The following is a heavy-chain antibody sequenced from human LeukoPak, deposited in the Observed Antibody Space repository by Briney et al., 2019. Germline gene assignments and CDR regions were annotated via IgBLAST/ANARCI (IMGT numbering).Heavy chain of an antibody. CDR3: ARAVNVAAAGKANYYYMDV. V-gene: IGHV4-39*07. D-gene: IGHD6-13*01. J-gene: IGHJ6*03. CDR1: GGSISSSSYY. Sequence: SETLSLTCTVSGGSISSSSYYWGWIRQPPGKGLEWIGSIYYSGSTYYNPSLKSRVTISVDTSKNQFSLKLSSVTAADTAVYYCARAVNVAAAGKANYYYMDVWGKGTTVTVSS. CDR2: IYYSGST.